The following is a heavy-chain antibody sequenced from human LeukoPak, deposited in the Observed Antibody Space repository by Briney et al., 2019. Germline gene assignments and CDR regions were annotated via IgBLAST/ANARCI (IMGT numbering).Heavy chain of an antibody. CDR2: IYDSGTT. CDR1: GDSTSSSTYY. V-gene: IGHV4-39*01. Sequence: SETLSLTCTVSGDSTSSSTYYGDWIRQAPGKGLEWIGNIYDSGTTHYNPSLKSRVTISGDTSKNQFSLKLNSVTAADTAIYYCATHRRSGSGGSENAFEIWGQGTMVTVSS. J-gene: IGHJ3*02. CDR3: ATHRRSGSGGSENAFEI. D-gene: IGHD5-12*01.